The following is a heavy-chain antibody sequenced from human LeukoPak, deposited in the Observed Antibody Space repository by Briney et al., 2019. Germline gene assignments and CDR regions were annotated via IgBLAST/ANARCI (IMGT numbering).Heavy chain of an antibody. CDR3: ARLVGATNDV. D-gene: IGHD1-26*01. Sequence: SETLSLTCAVYGGSFSGYYWSWIRQPPGKGLEWIGEISHSGSTNYNPSLKSRVTISVDTSKNQFSLKLSSVTAADTAVYYCARLVGATNDVWGQGTLVTVSS. CDR2: ISHSGST. CDR1: GGSFSGYY. J-gene: IGHJ4*02. V-gene: IGHV4-34*01.